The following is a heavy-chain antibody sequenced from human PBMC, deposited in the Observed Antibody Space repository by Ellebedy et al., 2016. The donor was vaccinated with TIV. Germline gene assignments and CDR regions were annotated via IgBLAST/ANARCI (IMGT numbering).Heavy chain of an antibody. CDR2: TYASGTV. CDR1: GASVNSDSYH. J-gene: IGHJ1*01. Sequence: SETLSLTXIVSGASVNSDSYHWSWIRQPPGKGLEWIGHTYASGTVKYNPSLNSRITISVDTSKNLFSLKLSSATAADTALYYCAGYKVGGSGRGGWGQGTLVTVSS. V-gene: IGHV4-61*01. D-gene: IGHD1-1*01. CDR3: AGYKVGGSGRGG.